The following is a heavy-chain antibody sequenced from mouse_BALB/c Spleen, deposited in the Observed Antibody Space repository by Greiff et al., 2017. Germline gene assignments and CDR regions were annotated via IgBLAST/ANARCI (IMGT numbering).Heavy chain of an antibody. CDR1: GFTFSSFG. D-gene: IGHD2-4*01. Sequence: DVQLVESGGGLVQPGGSRKLSCAASGFTFSSFGMDWVRQAPEKGLEWVAYISSGSSTIYYADTVKGRFTISRDNTKNTLFLQMTSLRSEDTAMYYCARRYDYDFDYWGQGTTLTVSS. CDR2: ISSGSSTI. V-gene: IGHV5-17*02. J-gene: IGHJ2*01. CDR3: ARRYDYDFDY.